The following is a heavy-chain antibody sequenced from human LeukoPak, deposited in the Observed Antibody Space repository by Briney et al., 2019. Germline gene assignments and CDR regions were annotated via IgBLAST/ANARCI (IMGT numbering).Heavy chain of an antibody. D-gene: IGHD4-17*01. CDR1: GFTFSSYW. CDR2: IKQDGSEK. J-gene: IGHJ4*02. Sequence: PGGSLRLSCAASGFTFSSYWMSWVRQAPGKGLEWVANIKQDGSEKYYVDSVKGRFTISRDNAKNSLYLQMNSLRAEDTAVYYCARVVGDYKAFFDYWGQGTLVTVSS. V-gene: IGHV3-7*01. CDR3: ARVVGDYKAFFDY.